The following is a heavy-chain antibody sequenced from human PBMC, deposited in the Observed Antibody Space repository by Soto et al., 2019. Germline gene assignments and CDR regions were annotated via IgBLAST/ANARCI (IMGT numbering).Heavy chain of an antibody. D-gene: IGHD6-13*01. CDR3: ARDSGAKLSSS. CDR1: GYTFTSYD. J-gene: IGHJ4*02. CDR2: MNPNSGNT. V-gene: IGHV1-8*01. Sequence: VKVSCKASGYTFTSYDINWVRQATGQGLEWMGWMNPNSGNTGYAQKFQGRVTMTRNTSISTAYMELSSLKSQDTALYYCARDSGAKLSSSWGQGTLVTVS.